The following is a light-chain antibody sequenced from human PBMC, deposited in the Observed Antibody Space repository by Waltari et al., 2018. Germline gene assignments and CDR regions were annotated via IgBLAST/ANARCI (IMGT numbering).Light chain of an antibody. J-gene: IGLJ2*01. CDR3: QVWDGGRVV. CDR2: DDS. CDR1: NIGRKT. V-gene: IGLV3-21*02. Sequence: SYVLTQPPSESVAPGQDATITCGGNNIGRKTVHWYQQKPGQAPVLVVYDDSDRASGTPGRFSGSKSGDTATLTIGRVEAGDEADYSCQVWDGGRVVFGGGTKLTVL.